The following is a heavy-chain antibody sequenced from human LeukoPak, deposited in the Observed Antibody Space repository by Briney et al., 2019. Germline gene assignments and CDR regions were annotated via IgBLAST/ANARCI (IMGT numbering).Heavy chain of an antibody. D-gene: IGHD6-19*01. CDR1: GGSIRSSNW. V-gene: IGHV4-4*02. CDR2: IYHSGST. CDR3: ARAAGSGLIDY. Sequence: SETLSLTCAVSGGSIRSSNWWSWVRQPPGKGLEWIGEIYHSGSTNYNPSLKSRVTISLDTSKNQFSLNLNSVTAADTALYFCARAAGSGLIDYWGQGILVIVSS. J-gene: IGHJ4*02.